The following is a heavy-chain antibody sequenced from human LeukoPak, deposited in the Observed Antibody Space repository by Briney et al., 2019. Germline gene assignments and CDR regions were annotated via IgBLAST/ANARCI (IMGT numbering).Heavy chain of an antibody. CDR3: ARGLRYFDWLSGLFD. CDR2: SNHRGST. CDR1: VGSLCVYY. V-gene: IGHV4-34*01. J-gene: IGHJ4*02. Sequence: SETLSLTRAVYVGSLCVYYWSGIRQPPAKGVWCVGESNHRGSTKYNPSLKSRVTISVDTSKNQFSLKLSSVPAADTAVYYCARGLRYFDWLSGLFDWGQGTLVTVSS. D-gene: IGHD3-9*01.